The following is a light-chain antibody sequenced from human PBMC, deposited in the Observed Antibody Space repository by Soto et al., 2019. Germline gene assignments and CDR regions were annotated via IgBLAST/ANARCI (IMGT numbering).Light chain of an antibody. V-gene: IGKV1-5*01. CDR1: DSINNW. CDR2: DAS. CDR3: QDYTSYSGT. Sequence: IQVTQSPSTLSASVGDRVSITCRASDSINNWLAWYQQKPGKAPKLLIYDASTLETGVPSRFSGSASGTEFTLTISSLQPYDFATYYCQDYTSYSGTFGQGTKVEIK. J-gene: IGKJ1*01.